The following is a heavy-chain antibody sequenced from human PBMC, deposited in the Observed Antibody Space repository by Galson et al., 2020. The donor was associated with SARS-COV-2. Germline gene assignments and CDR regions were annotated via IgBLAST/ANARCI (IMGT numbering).Heavy chain of an antibody. Sequence: ASVKVSCKASDYTFTNYGITWVRQAPGQGLEWVGWISGSNGNTIYAQKLQGRVTMTTDTSASTGYMELRSLRSDDTAVYYCARSLIAVAGPYYLDYWGQGTLVTVSS. D-gene: IGHD6-19*01. CDR2: ISGSNGNT. V-gene: IGHV1-18*01. CDR3: ARSLIAVAGPYYLDY. CDR1: DYTFTNYG. J-gene: IGHJ4*02.